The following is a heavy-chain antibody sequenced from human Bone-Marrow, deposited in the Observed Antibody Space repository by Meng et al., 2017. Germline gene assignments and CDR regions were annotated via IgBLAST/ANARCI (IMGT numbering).Heavy chain of an antibody. CDR3: ATDLGRGSVQFDY. J-gene: IGHJ4*02. CDR1: GFTFTSA. V-gene: IGHV1-58*01. D-gene: IGHD3-10*01. CDR2: IVIGSGDT. Sequence: SVKVSCKASGFTFTSAVQWARQARGQRLEWIGWIVIGSGDTKYAQKFQQRVTITRDTSTNTAYMELSSLKSDDMAVYYCATDLGRGSVQFDYWGQGTAVTVSS.